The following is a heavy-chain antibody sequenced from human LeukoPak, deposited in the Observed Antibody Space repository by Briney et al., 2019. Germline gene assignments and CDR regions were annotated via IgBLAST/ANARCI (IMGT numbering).Heavy chain of an antibody. CDR3: ARAPFYASDY. V-gene: IGHV7-4-1*02. CDR2: INTYTGNP. CDR1: GYTFTGYY. J-gene: IGHJ4*02. Sequence: ASVKVSCKASGYTFTGYYIHWVRQAPGQGLEWMGWINTYTGNPTYAQGFTGRFVFSLDTSVSTAYLQISSLKAEDTAMYYCARAPFYASDYWGQGTLVTVSS. D-gene: IGHD3-16*01.